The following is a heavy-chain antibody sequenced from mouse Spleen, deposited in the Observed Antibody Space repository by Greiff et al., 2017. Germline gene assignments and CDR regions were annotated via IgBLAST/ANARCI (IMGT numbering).Heavy chain of an antibody. CDR3: ALDSSGYVEAMDY. J-gene: IGHJ4*01. D-gene: IGHD3-2*01. CDR2: IDPANGNT. CDR1: GFNIKNTY. V-gene: IGHV14-3*01. Sequence: DVKLVESVAELVRPGASVKLSCTASGFNIKNTYMHWVKQRPEQGLEWIGRIDPANGNTKYAPKFQGKATITADTSSNTAYLQLSSLTSEDTAIYYCALDSSGYVEAMDYWGQGTSVTVSS.